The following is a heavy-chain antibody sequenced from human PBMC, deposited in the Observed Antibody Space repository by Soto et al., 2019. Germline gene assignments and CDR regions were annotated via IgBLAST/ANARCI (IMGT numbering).Heavy chain of an antibody. CDR1: GYNFNMYG. D-gene: IGHD2-2*01. V-gene: IGHV1-18*04. J-gene: IGHJ5*02. CDR3: ARQDVQVQSSIPGFAP. CDR2: ISGYNGNT. Sequence: GASVKVYCKASGYNFNMYGTTWVRQAPGQGLEWMGWISGYNGNTNYAQKLQGRVTMTTDTSTSTAYMELRSLRSDDTAVYYCARQDVQVQSSIPGFAPWGQEPLVTVSS.